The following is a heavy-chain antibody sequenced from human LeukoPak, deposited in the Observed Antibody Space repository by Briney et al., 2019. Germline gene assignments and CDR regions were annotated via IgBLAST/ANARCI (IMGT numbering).Heavy chain of an antibody. J-gene: IGHJ4*02. CDR1: GYSFTTYS. CDR2: IYNSGSEV. V-gene: IGHV3-23*05. D-gene: IGHD6-19*01. CDR3: AKDVVTDSGWDIDY. Sequence: GGSLRLSRVGYGYSFTTYSMSWVRQGPGKGLGWVSSIYNSGSEVFYADSVKGGFTISRDNSQNTLYLQMNSLRVEDTAIYYCAKDVVTDSGWDIDYWGQGTLVTVSS.